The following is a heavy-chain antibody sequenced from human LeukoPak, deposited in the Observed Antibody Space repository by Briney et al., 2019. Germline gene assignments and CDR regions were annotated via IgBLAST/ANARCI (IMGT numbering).Heavy chain of an antibody. CDR1: VYSFTSYW. D-gene: IGHD6-13*01. V-gene: IGHV5-51*01. CDR2: IYPGESDT. J-gene: IGHJ3*02. CDR3: ARSWYSSSPDDAFDI. Sequence: KRGKSLKICCKGSVYSFTSYWSGWVRQMPGKGLEWMGIIYPGESDTRYSPSFQGQVTLSADKSISTAYLQWSSLKASDTAMYYCARSWYSSSPDDAFDIWGQGTMVTVSS.